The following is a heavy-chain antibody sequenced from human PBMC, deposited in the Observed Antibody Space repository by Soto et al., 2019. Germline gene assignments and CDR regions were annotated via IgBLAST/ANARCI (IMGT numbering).Heavy chain of an antibody. J-gene: IGHJ6*03. CDR1: GYTFTSYD. CDR2: MNPNSGNT. D-gene: IGHD6-19*01. Sequence: ASVKVSCKASGYTFTSYDINWVRQATGQGLEWMGWMNPNSGNTGYAQKFQGRVTMTRNTSISTAYMELSSLRSEDTAVYYCAREVPNGGSGWVSFSNYYYYYYRDVWGKGTTVPVSS. V-gene: IGHV1-8*01. CDR3: AREVPNGGSGWVSFSNYYYYYYRDV.